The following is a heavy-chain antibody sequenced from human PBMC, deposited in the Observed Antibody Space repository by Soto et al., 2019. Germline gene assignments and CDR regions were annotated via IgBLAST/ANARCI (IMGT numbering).Heavy chain of an antibody. CDR2: ISSSSSYI. J-gene: IGHJ3*02. V-gene: IGHV3-21*01. CDR1: GFTFSSYS. Sequence: TGGSLRLSCAASGFTFSSYSMNWVHQAPRKGLEWVSSISSSSSYIYYADSVKGRFTISRDNAKNSLYLQMNSLRAEDTAVYYCARDLYCSSTSCFQNAFDIWGQGTMVTVSS. CDR3: ARDLYCSSTSCFQNAFDI. D-gene: IGHD2-2*01.